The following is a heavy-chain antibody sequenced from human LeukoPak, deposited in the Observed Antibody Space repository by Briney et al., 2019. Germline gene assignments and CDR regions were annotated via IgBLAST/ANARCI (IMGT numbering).Heavy chain of an antibody. CDR3: AKDRGIAAAGTLLLDP. J-gene: IGHJ5*02. CDR2: IRYDGSNK. CDR1: GFTSSSYG. D-gene: IGHD6-13*01. Sequence: PGGSLRLSCAASGFTSSSYGMHWVRQAPGKGLEWVAFIRYDGSNKYYADSVKGRFTISRDNSKNTLYLQMNSLRAEDTAVYYCAKDRGIAAAGTLLLDPWGQGTLVTVSS. V-gene: IGHV3-30*02.